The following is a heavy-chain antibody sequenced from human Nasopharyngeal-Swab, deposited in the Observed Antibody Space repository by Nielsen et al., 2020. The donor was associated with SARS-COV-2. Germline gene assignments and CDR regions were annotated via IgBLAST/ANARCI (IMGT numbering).Heavy chain of an antibody. V-gene: IGHV3-15*01. J-gene: IGHJ4*02. CDR1: GFTFSNTW. Sequence: ETLSLTCAASGFTFSNTWVSWVRQAPGKGLEWVGRVKRKTEGETTDYAAPVKGRFTVSRDDSKNTLYLQMGSLKTEDTAVYYCARVGICHNDWCGSYDSWGQGTLVTVSS. CDR2: VKRKTEGETT. D-gene: IGHD3-9*01. CDR3: ARVGICHNDWCGSYDS.